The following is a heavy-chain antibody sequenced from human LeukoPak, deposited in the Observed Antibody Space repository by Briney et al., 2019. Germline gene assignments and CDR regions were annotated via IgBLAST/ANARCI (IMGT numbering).Heavy chain of an antibody. D-gene: IGHD3-22*01. J-gene: IGHJ5*02. CDR1: GFTFSSYG. Sequence: GGSLRLSCAASGFTFSSYGMHWVRQAPGKGLEWLAVISYDGSNKYYADSVKGRFTISRDNSKNTLYLQMNSLRAEDTAVYYCAKEGIENSSGYYPRWFDPWGQGTLVTVSS. CDR3: AKEGIENSSGYYPRWFDP. V-gene: IGHV3-30*18. CDR2: ISYDGSNK.